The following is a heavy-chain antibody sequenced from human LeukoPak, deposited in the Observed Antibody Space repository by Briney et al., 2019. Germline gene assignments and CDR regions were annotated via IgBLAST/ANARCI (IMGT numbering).Heavy chain of an antibody. D-gene: IGHD3-22*01. CDR3: AGVRLGSSGFSEYFEH. CDR1: GGSISNNW. J-gene: IGHJ1*01. V-gene: IGHV4-4*02. Sequence: SETLSLTCSVTGGSISNNWWTWVRQPPGKGLEWIGEISQSARTNYNPSLKSRVTMSIDKSRNQFSLRMSSVTAADTAVYYCAGVRLGSSGFSEYFEHWGQGTLVTVSS. CDR2: ISQSART.